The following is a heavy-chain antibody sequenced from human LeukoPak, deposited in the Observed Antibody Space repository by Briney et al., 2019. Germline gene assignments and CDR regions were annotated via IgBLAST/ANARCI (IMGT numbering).Heavy chain of an antibody. D-gene: IGHD3-10*01. CDR2: ISGSSGTI. J-gene: IGHJ6*03. V-gene: IGHV3-48*01. CDR1: GFTFSNFG. CDR3: ARKLYGSGAYYMDV. Sequence: GGSLRLSCAASGFTFSNFGMNRVRQAPGKGPEWVSFISGSSGTIYYADSVEGRITISRDNAKNSLYLQMNSLRAEDTAVYYCARKLYGSGAYYMDVWGKGTTVTVSS.